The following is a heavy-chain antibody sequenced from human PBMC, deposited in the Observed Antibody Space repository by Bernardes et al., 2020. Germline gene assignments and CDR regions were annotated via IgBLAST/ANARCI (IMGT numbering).Heavy chain of an antibody. V-gene: IGHV1-8*01. D-gene: IGHD3-3*01. CDR3: TTDHMYYDFWSGYPDVDY. J-gene: IGHJ4*02. Sequence: ASVKVSCKASGYTFTSYDINWVRQATGQGLEWMGWMNPNSGNTGYAQKFQGRVTMTRNTSISTAYMELSSLRSEDTAVYYCTTDHMYYDFWSGYPDVDYWGQGTLVTVSS. CDR1: GYTFTSYD. CDR2: MNPNSGNT.